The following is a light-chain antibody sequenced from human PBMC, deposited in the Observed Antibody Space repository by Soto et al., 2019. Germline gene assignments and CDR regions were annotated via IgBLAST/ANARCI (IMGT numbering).Light chain of an antibody. Sequence: EIVMTQSPATLSVSPGETVTLSCRASQSVRTNLAWYQHKPGHSPRLLIYGASNTATGFPARFTGSGSGTEFTLTISSLQSADFAVYYCQQYNDNWPMFGQGTKVEIK. CDR2: GAS. J-gene: IGKJ1*01. CDR3: QQYNDNWPM. V-gene: IGKV3-15*01. CDR1: QSVRTN.